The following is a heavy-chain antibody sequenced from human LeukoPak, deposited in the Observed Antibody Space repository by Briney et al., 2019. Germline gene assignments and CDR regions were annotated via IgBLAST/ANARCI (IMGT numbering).Heavy chain of an antibody. D-gene: IGHD5-18*01. Sequence: PGRSLRLSCAASGFTFSSYAMHWVRQASGKGLEWVAVISYDGSNKYYADSVKGRFTISRDNSKNTLYLQMNSLRAEDTAVYYCARKSYGFSAFDYWGQGTLVTVSS. V-gene: IGHV3-30-3*01. CDR1: GFTFSSYA. CDR3: ARKSYGFSAFDY. CDR2: ISYDGSNK. J-gene: IGHJ4*02.